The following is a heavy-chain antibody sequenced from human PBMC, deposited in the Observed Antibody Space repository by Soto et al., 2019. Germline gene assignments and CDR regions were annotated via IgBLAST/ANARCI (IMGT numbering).Heavy chain of an antibody. J-gene: IGHJ3*02. CDR3: ERDPRSVGGRGRYAFYI. CDR1: GFTFSSYS. D-gene: IGHD6-19*01. V-gene: IGHV3-48*01. CDR2: ISSSSSTI. Sequence: EVQLVESGGGLVQPGGSLRLSCAASGFTFSSYSMNWVRQAPGKGLEWVSYISSSSSTIYYADSVKGRFTISRDNAKNPLYLQMNSGSAEDTAFYYGERDPRSVGGRGRYAFYIGGKGKRLPASS.